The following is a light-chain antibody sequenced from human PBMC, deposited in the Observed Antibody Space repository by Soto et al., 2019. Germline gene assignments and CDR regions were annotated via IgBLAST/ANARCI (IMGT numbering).Light chain of an antibody. CDR1: QSFRGL. CDR3: QQRHMWTIT. J-gene: IGKJ1*01. CDR2: DAY. V-gene: IGKV3-11*01. Sequence: EVVLTQSPATLSVSPGERATLSCRASQSFRGLLAWYQQKPGQAPRLLIYDAYNRATGIPPRFSGSGSGTDFTLTISSLQHEDSAVYDCQQRHMWTITFGQGTKVDIK.